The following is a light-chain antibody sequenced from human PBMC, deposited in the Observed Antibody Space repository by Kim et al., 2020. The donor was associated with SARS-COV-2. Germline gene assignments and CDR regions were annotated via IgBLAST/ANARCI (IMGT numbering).Light chain of an antibody. V-gene: IGKV3-11*01. Sequence: SLGERATLSGRASQSVNYYLAWYQQKAGLPPRLLIYDASTRATGIPARFSGSGSGTDFTLTITSLEPEDSAVYYCQQRSKWPPLTFGGGTKVDIK. CDR2: DAS. CDR1: QSVNYY. J-gene: IGKJ4*01. CDR3: QQRSKWPPLT.